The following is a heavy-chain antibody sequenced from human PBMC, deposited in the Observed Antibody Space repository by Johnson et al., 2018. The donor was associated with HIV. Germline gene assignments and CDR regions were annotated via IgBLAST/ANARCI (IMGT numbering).Heavy chain of an antibody. J-gene: IGHJ3*02. CDR3: ARGGPYYYDSSGYGAFDI. V-gene: IGHV3-66*01. D-gene: IGHD3-22*01. Sequence: VQLVESGGGLVQPGGSLRLSCAASGFTFSNAWMSWVRQAPGKGLEWVSVIYSGGSTYYADSVKGRFTISRDNSKNTLYLQMNSLRAEDTAVYYCARGGPYYYDSSGYGAFDIWGQGTMVTVSS. CDR2: IYSGGST. CDR1: GFTFSNAW.